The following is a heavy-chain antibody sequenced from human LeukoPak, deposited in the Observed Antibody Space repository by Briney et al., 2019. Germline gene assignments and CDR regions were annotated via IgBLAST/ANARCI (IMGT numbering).Heavy chain of an antibody. CDR3: AHTPPKRDSSGSRRVGHSDY. CDR2: IDWDEGK. J-gene: IGHJ4*02. V-gene: IGHV2-5*02. CDR1: GFSLSTSGVG. D-gene: IGHD6-19*01. Sequence: SGPTLVNPTQTLTLTCTFSGFSLSTSGVGVGWIRQPPGEALGWLAGIDWDEGKRYSPSVKSRLTMTKDTSTNQAVLTMTNMDPVDTATYYCAHTPPKRDSSGSRRVGHSDYWGQGTLVTVSS.